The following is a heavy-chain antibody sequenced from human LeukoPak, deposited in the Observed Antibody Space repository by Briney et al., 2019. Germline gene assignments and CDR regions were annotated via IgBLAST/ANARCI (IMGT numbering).Heavy chain of an antibody. Sequence: ASVKVSCKASGYTFTGYYIHWVRQAPGQGLEWMGWINPNSGGTNYAQKFQGRVTMTRDTSISTAYMELSRLRSDDTAVYYCARESQGYCSSTSCYSPLDYWGQGTLVTVSS. CDR2: INPNSGGT. D-gene: IGHD2-2*01. CDR1: GYTFTGYY. CDR3: ARESQGYCSSTSCYSPLDY. J-gene: IGHJ4*02. V-gene: IGHV1-2*02.